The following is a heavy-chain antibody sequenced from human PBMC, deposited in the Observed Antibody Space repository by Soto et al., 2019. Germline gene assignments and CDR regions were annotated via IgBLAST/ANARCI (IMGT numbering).Heavy chain of an antibody. CDR3: ARDDPPLVD. Sequence: QVQLVQSGAEVKKPGASVKVSCKASGYTFASYAISWVRQAPGQGLEWMGWINVYNGNTNYAQKLQGRVTKTTDTSANTAYMELRSLRSDDTDLYYCARDDPPLVDWGQGTLVTVSS. V-gene: IGHV1-18*01. CDR1: GYTFASYA. J-gene: IGHJ4*02. CDR2: INVYNGNT.